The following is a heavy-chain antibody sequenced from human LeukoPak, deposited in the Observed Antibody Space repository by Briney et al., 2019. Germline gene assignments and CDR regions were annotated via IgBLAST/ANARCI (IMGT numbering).Heavy chain of an antibody. D-gene: IGHD3-10*01. CDR1: GFTFSSYD. Sequence: GFLRLSCAASGFTFSSYDMNLGRPTPGKGVGWVSYISSSGSTIYYADSGKGRFAITRDNAKSSLYFQMDSLRAEDTAVYYCARGYYGSGSYSFDNWGQGTLVTVSS. CDR2: ISSSGSTI. CDR3: ARGYYGSGSYSFDN. V-gene: IGHV3-48*03. J-gene: IGHJ4*02.